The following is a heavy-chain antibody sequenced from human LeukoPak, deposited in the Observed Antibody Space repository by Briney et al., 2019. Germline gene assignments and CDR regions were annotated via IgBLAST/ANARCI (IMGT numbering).Heavy chain of an antibody. CDR3: ARPEWELLPLYYGMDV. D-gene: IGHD1-26*01. V-gene: IGHV1-69*13. Sequence: ASVKVSCKASGGTFISYAISWVRQAPGQGLEWMGGIIPIFGTANYAQKFQGRVTITADESTSTAYMELSSLRSEDTAVYYCARPEWELLPLYYGMDVWGQGTTVTVSS. CDR1: GGTFISYA. CDR2: IIPIFGTA. J-gene: IGHJ6*02.